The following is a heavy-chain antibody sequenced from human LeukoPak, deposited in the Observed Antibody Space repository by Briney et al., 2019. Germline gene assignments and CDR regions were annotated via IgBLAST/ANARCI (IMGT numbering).Heavy chain of an antibody. CDR2: IYYSGST. CDR3: ARYIIVVAVAASGVAVAGNFDY. Sequence: SETLSLTCTVSGASISSSSYYWGWIRQPPGKGLEWIGSIYYSGSTYYNPSLKSRVTISVDTSKNQFSLKLSSVTAADTAVYYCARYIIVVAVAASGVAVAGNFDYWGLGALVTVSS. CDR1: GASISSSSYY. V-gene: IGHV4-39*01. D-gene: IGHD6-19*01. J-gene: IGHJ4*02.